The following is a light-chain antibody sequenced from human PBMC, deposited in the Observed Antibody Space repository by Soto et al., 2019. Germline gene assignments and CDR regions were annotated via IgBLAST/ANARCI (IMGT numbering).Light chain of an antibody. Sequence: ETAMTQSPAALSVSPGEKITLSCRASQSVSRNLAWYQHRPGQTPRLVIYSASTRATGIPVRFSGSGSGTEYTLTISSLQSEDFAVYCQQYHNWPLTFGGGTKVAIK. V-gene: IGKV3-15*01. CDR3: QQYHNWPLT. CDR1: QSVSRN. J-gene: IGKJ4*01. CDR2: SAS.